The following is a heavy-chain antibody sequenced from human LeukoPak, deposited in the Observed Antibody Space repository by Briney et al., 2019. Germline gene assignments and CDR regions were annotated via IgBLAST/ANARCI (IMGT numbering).Heavy chain of an antibody. CDR3: ARVPAAPRLYMDV. CDR1: SGSVNSYY. J-gene: IGHJ6*02. CDR2: IYYSGST. D-gene: IGHD2-2*01. V-gene: IGHV4-59*02. Sequence: SETLSLTCTVSSGSVNSYYWSWIRQPPGKGLEWIGYIYYSGSTNYNPSLKSRVTISVDTSKNQFSLRLSSVTAADTAVYYCARVPAAPRLYMDVWGQGTTVIVSS.